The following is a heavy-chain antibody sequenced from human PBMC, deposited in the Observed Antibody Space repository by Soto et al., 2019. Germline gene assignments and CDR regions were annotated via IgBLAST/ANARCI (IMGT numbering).Heavy chain of an antibody. CDR3: AGHNYGSGSTYFDY. CDR2: IYYRGST. CDR1: GGSISSYY. Sequence: QVQLQESGPGLVKPSETLSLTCTVSGGSISSYYWSWIRQPPGKGLEWIGYIYYRGSTNYHPSLKSGVTISVDTSKNQLSLKLNSMTAADTAVYYCAGHNYGSGSTYFDYWGQGTLVTVSS. V-gene: IGHV4-59*08. J-gene: IGHJ4*02. D-gene: IGHD3-10*01.